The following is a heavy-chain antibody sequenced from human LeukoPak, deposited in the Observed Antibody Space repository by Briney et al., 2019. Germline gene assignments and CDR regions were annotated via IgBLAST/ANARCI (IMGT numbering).Heavy chain of an antibody. D-gene: IGHD2-2*01. CDR1: GGTFSSYA. CDR2: IIPNFGTA. Sequence: SVKVSCKASGGTFSSYAISWVRQAPGQGLEWMGVIIPNFGTANYSQKFQGRVTITANASTSTANMELSSLRSEDTAVYYCARGRRIGYCSSTSCPYYFDYWGQGTLVTVSS. CDR3: ARGRRIGYCSSTSCPYYFDY. V-gene: IGHV1-69*01. J-gene: IGHJ4*02.